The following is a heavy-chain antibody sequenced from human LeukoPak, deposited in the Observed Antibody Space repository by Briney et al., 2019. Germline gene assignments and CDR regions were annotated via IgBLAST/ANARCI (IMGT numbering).Heavy chain of an antibody. Sequence: PGGSLRLSCAASGFTVSSNYMSWVRQAPGKGLEWVSVIYSGGSTYYADSVKGRFTISRDNSKNTLYLQMNSLRAEDTAVYYCARVEWLAGYYFDYWGQGTLVTVSS. CDR2: IYSGGST. CDR3: ARVEWLAGYYFDY. J-gene: IGHJ4*02. D-gene: IGHD5-12*01. V-gene: IGHV3-53*01. CDR1: GFTVSSNY.